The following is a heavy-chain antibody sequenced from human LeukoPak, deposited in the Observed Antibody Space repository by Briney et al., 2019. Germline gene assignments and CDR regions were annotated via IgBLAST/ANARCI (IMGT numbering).Heavy chain of an antibody. Sequence: GGSLRLCCAASGFTYSSYGLHWVRQAPGKGLEWVSAISGSGGSTYYADSVKGRFTISRDISKNTLYLQMNSLRAEDTAVYYCAKDHIAAAEWGAFDIWGQGTMVTVSS. J-gene: IGHJ3*02. CDR3: AKDHIAAAEWGAFDI. V-gene: IGHV3-23*01. CDR2: ISGSGGST. CDR1: GFTYSSYG. D-gene: IGHD6-13*01.